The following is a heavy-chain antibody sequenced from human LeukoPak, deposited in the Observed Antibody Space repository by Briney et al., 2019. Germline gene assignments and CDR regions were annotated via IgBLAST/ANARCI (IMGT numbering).Heavy chain of an antibody. Sequence: GGSLRLSCVASGFTFSRHGMNWVRQAPGKGLEWVSGISPSGDIKYYVDSVKGRFTVSRDNSKNTLYLQMNSLRVEDTAVYYCAKLAKYFYGSETYYFFEHWGQGTPVTASS. D-gene: IGHD3-10*01. CDR1: GFTFSRHG. CDR2: ISPSGDIK. V-gene: IGHV3-23*01. CDR3: AKLAKYFYGSETYYFFEH. J-gene: IGHJ4*02.